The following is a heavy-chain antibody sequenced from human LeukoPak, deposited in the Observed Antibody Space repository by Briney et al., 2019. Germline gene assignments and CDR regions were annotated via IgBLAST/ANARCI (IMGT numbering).Heavy chain of an antibody. Sequence: GASVMVSCKASGYTFTGYYMHWVRQAPGQGLGWMGWINPNSGGTNYAQKFQGRVTMTRDTSISTAYMELSRLRSDDTAVYYCARGYDFWSGYYTKYYFDYWGQGTLVTVSS. D-gene: IGHD3-3*01. V-gene: IGHV1-2*02. CDR1: GYTFTGYY. J-gene: IGHJ4*02. CDR3: ARGYDFWSGYYTKYYFDY. CDR2: INPNSGGT.